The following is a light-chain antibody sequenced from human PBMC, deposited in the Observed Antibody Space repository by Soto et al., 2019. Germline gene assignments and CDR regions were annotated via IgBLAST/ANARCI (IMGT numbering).Light chain of an antibody. Sequence: QSVLTQPRSVSGSPGQSVTISCTGTSSDVGGYNYVSWYQHHPGKAPKLMIYDVSKRPSGVPDRFSGSKSGNTASLTISGLQAEDAADYYCCSYAGSYTYVFGTGTKLPVL. J-gene: IGLJ1*01. V-gene: IGLV2-11*01. CDR2: DVS. CDR3: CSYAGSYTYV. CDR1: SSDVGGYNY.